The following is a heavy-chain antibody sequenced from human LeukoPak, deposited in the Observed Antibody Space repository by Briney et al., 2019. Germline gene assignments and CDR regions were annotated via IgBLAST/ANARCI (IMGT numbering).Heavy chain of an antibody. V-gene: IGHV4-59*08. D-gene: IGHD3-3*01. J-gene: IGHJ4*02. CDR1: GGSISSYY. CDR3: ARVITIFGVVILMYFDY. Sequence: SETLSLTCTVSGGSISSYYWSWIRQPPGKGLEWIGYIYYSGSTKYNPSLKSRVTMSADTSKNQFSLNLNSVTAADTAVYYCARVITIFGVVILMYFDYWGQGTLVTVSS. CDR2: IYYSGST.